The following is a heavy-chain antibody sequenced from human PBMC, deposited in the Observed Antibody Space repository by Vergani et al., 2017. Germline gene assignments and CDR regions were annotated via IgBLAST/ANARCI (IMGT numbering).Heavy chain of an antibody. Sequence: QVQLVESGGGLVKPGGSLRLSCAASGFTFSDYYMSWIRQAPGKGLEWVSYISSSDITIYYADSVKGRFTISRDNAKNSLYLQMNSLRTEDTAVYYCARGSMFSYCGSTSCHPHLSGMDVWGQGTTVTVSS. CDR1: GFTFSDYY. D-gene: IGHD2-2*01. V-gene: IGHV3-11*01. CDR3: ARGSMFSYCGSTSCHPHLSGMDV. CDR2: ISSSDITI. J-gene: IGHJ6*02.